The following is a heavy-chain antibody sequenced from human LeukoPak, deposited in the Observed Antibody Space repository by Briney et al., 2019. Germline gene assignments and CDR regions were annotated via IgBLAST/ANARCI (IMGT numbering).Heavy chain of an antibody. Sequence: SETLSLTCAVYGGSFSGHSWSWIRQAPGKGMEWIGEISHTGSINYNPSLKSRVTVSADTSKNQFSLRLRSVTAADTAVYYCARHVHVSMIVVILSDYFDTGAGETWSPSPQ. CDR1: GGSFSGHS. CDR2: ISHTGSI. V-gene: IGHV4-34*01. CDR3: ARHVHVSMIVVILSDYFDT. J-gene: IGHJ4*02. D-gene: IGHD3-22*01.